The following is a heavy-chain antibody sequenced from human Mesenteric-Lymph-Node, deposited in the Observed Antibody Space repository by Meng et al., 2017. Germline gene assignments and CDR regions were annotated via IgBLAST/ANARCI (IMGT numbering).Heavy chain of an antibody. D-gene: IGHD3-10*01. CDR2: IKEDGSDK. CDR1: GFTFSSYG. Sequence: GESLKISCASSGFTFSSYGMHWVRQAPGKGLEWVGNIKEDGSDKNYVDSEKGRFTISRDNAKNSLFLQMNSLRAEDTAVYYCAKSYYYGSGSYYAFDYWGQGTLVTVSS. CDR3: AKSYYYGSGSYYAFDY. J-gene: IGHJ4*02. V-gene: IGHV3-7*03.